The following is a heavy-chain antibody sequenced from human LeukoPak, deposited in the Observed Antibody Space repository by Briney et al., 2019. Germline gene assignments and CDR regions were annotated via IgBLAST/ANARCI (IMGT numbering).Heavy chain of an antibody. J-gene: IGHJ2*01. CDR2: IYTSGST. Sequence: SETVSHTCTVSGGSISSYYWSWIRQPAGKGLEWIGRIYTSGSTNYNPSLKSRVTMSVDTSKNQFSLKLSSVTAADTAVYYCARDISGWYFGLDRNWYFDLWGRGTLVTVSS. CDR3: ARDISGWYFGLDRNWYFDL. V-gene: IGHV4-4*07. D-gene: IGHD6-19*01. CDR1: GGSISSYY.